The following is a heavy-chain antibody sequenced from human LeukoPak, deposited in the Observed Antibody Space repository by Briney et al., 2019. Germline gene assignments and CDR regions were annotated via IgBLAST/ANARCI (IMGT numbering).Heavy chain of an antibody. CDR3: ARVDYDILTGYYLDY. V-gene: IGHV4-34*01. Sequence: PSETLSLTCAVYGGSFSGYYWSWTRQPPGKGLEWIGEINHSGSTNYNPSLKSRVTISVDTSKNQFSLKLSSVTAADTAVYYCARVDYDILTGYYLDYWGQGTLVTVSS. CDR1: GGSFSGYY. D-gene: IGHD3-9*01. J-gene: IGHJ4*02. CDR2: INHSGST.